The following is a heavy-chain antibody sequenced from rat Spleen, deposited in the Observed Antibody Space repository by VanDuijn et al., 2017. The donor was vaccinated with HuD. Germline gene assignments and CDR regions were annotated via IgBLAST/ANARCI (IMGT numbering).Heavy chain of an antibody. CDR1: AYSITSSYR. CDR2: INSAGST. CDR3: ARWNNYAAH. D-gene: IGHD1-10*01. J-gene: IGHJ3*01. V-gene: IGHV3-3*01. Sequence: EVQLQESGPGLVKPSQSLSLTCSVTAYSITSSYRWSWIRKFPGNKLEWMGYINSAGSTNYNPSLKSRISITRDTSKNQFFLQVNSVTTEDTATYYCARWNNYAAHWGQGTLVTVSS.